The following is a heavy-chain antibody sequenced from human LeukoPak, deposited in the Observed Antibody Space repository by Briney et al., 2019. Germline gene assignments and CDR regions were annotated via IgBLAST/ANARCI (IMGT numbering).Heavy chain of an antibody. D-gene: IGHD4-17*01. CDR2: IYYSGSA. J-gene: IGHJ6*02. CDR1: GGSISSGSYS. Sequence: PSETLSLTCAVSGGSISSGSYSWSWIRQPPGKGLEWIGYIYYSGSAYYNPSLKSRVTISVDRSKNQFSLKLTSVTAADTAVYYCARVYGDYIMDVWGPGTTVTVSS. CDR3: ARVYGDYIMDV. V-gene: IGHV4-30-2*01.